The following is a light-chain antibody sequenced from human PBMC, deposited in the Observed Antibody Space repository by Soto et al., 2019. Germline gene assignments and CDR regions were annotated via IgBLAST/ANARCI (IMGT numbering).Light chain of an antibody. V-gene: IGKV1-6*01. J-gene: IGKJ1*01. CDR2: TAS. CDR1: QGIRND. CDR3: LQDYNCPRT. Sequence: AIQMTQSPSSLSASVGDRVTITCRASQGIRNDLGWYQQKPGKAPKLLIYTASSLQSGVPSRFSGSGSGTDFTLTISSRQAEDFATYYCLQDYNCPRTFGQGTKVDI.